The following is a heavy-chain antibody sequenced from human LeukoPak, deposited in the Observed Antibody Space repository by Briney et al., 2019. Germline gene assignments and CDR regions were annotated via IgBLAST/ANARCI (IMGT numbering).Heavy chain of an antibody. CDR1: GFTFSSYW. CDR3: AREAEEWLLYSEGAFDY. D-gene: IGHD3-3*01. V-gene: IGHV3-7*01. Sequence: GGSLRLSCAASGFTFSSYWMSWVRQAPGKGLEWVANIKQDGSEKYYVDSVKGRFTISRDNAKNSLYLQMNSLRAEDTAVYYCAREAEEWLLYSEGAFDYWGQGTLVTVSS. J-gene: IGHJ4*02. CDR2: IKQDGSEK.